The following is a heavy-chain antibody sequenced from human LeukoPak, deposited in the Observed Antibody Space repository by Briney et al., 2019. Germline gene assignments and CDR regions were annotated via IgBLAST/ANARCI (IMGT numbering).Heavy chain of an antibody. V-gene: IGHV3-21*01. CDR2: SSYI. D-gene: IGHD3-22*01. J-gene: IGHJ6*03. Sequence: SSYIYYADSVKGRFTISRDNAKNSLYLQMNSLRAEDTAVYYCARDGPTYYYDSSGCYYMDVWGKGTTVTVSS. CDR3: ARDGPTYYYDSSGCYYMDV.